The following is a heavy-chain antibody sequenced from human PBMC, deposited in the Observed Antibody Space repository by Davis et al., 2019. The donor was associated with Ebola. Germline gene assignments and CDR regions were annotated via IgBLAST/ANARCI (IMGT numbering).Heavy chain of an antibody. Sequence: GGSLRPSCAAPGFTFSSYGMHWVRQAPGKGLEWVAVISYDGSNKYYADSVKGQFTISRDNSKNTLYLQMNSLRAEDTAVYYCAKDGLFISGWSFDYWGQGTLVTVSS. J-gene: IGHJ4*02. D-gene: IGHD6-13*01. V-gene: IGHV3-30*18. CDR2: ISYDGSNK. CDR1: GFTFSSYG. CDR3: AKDGLFISGWSFDY.